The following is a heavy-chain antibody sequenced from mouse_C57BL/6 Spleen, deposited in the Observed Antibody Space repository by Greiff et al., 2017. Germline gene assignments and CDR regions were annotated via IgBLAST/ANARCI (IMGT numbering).Heavy chain of an antibody. CDR2: IYPSDSET. D-gene: IGHD1-1*01. Sequence: VQLQQSGAELVRPGSSVKLSCKVSGYTFTSYWMDWVKQRPGQGLEWIGNIYPSDSETHYNQKFKDKATLTVDKSSSTAYMQLSSLTSEDSAVYYCARQNYYGSSSYYFDYWGQGTTLTVSS. V-gene: IGHV1-61*01. J-gene: IGHJ2*01. CDR1: GYTFTSYW. CDR3: ARQNYYGSSSYYFDY.